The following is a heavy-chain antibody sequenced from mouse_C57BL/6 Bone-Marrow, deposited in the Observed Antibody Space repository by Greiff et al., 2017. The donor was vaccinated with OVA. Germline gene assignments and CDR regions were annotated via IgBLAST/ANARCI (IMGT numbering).Heavy chain of an antibody. CDR2: IYPSDSET. D-gene: IGHD1-1*01. V-gene: IGHV1-61*01. CDR1: GYTFTSYW. Sequence: QVQLQQPGAELVRPGSSVKLSCKASGYTFTSYWMDWVKQRPGQGLEWIGNIYPSDSETHYNQKFKDKATLTVDKSSSTAYMQLSSLTSEDSAVYYCARGGYYGSSAYAMDYWGQGTSVTVSS. J-gene: IGHJ4*01. CDR3: ARGGYYGSSAYAMDY.